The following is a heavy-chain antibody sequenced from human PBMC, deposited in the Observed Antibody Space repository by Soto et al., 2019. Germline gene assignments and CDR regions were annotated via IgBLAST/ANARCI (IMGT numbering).Heavy chain of an antibody. D-gene: IGHD3-22*01. V-gene: IGHV4-59*01. CDR1: GGSISSYY. J-gene: IGHJ5*02. Sequence: QVQLQESGPGLVKPSETLSLTCTVSGGSISSYYWSWIRQPPGKGLEWIGYMHYSGSTNYNPSLKSRVTISVDTSKNQFSLKLRSVTAADTVVYYCASNGYDYPNWFDPWGQGTLVTVSS. CDR3: ASNGYDYPNWFDP. CDR2: MHYSGST.